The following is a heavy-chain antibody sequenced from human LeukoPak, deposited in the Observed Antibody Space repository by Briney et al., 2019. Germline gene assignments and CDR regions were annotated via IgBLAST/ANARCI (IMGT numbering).Heavy chain of an antibody. D-gene: IGHD6-19*01. CDR3: ARDRGNRSGWYYFDY. J-gene: IGHJ4*02. Sequence: ASVKVSCKASGYTFTSYGISWVRQAPGQGLEWMGWISAYNGNTNYAQELQGRVTMTTDTSTSTAYMELRSLRSDDTAVYYCARDRGNRSGWYYFDYWGQGTLVTVSS. CDR2: ISAYNGNT. CDR1: GYTFTSYG. V-gene: IGHV1-18*01.